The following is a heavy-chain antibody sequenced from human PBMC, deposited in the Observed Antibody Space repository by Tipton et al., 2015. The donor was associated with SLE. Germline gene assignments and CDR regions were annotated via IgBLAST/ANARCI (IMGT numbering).Heavy chain of an antibody. Sequence: SLRLSCAASGFFVSDNYMNWVRQAPGKGLEWVSIIYAGGRTFYTESVKGRFTISRGSSINTVYLQMNSLRAEDTAIYYCARGPRPTDAFDIWGHGTMVTVSS. J-gene: IGHJ3*02. CDR2: IYAGGRT. V-gene: IGHV3-66*02. CDR3: ARGPRPTDAFDI. D-gene: IGHD6-6*01. CDR1: GFFVSDNY.